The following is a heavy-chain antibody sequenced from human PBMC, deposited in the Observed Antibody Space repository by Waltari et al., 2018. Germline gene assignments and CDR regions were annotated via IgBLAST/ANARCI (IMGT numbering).Heavy chain of an antibody. V-gene: IGHV4-4*02. Sequence: QVQLHESGPGLVKPSGTLSVTRAVSGDSISGNYWWSWVRQSPGKGLEWIGQIHGSGRSNYNPSLESRVSVSIDTSKNHFSLKMTSATAADTAVYYCARDRGRGLFLDSWGQGTLVTVSP. CDR1: GDSISGNYW. CDR2: IHGSGRS. CDR3: ARDRGRGLFLDS. J-gene: IGHJ4*02. D-gene: IGHD2-15*01.